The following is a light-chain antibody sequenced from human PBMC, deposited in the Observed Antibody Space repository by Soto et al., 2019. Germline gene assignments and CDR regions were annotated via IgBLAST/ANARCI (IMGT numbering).Light chain of an antibody. CDR2: AAS. CDR3: QQSYSLPYT. V-gene: IGKV1-39*01. CDR1: QSIDNF. J-gene: IGKJ2*01. Sequence: DIQMTQSPSSLSASVGDRVTITCPPSQSIDNFLNWYQQKPGKAPNLLIYAASSLQSGVSSRFSGSGSGTDFTLTISSLQPEDSATYYCQQSYSLPYTFGQGTKVEIK.